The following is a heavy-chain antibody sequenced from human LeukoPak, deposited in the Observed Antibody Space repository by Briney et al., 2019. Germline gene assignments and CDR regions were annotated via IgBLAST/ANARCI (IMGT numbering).Heavy chain of an antibody. D-gene: IGHD3-22*01. Sequence: PSETLSLTCAVYGGSFSGYYWSWIRQPPGKGLEWIGEINHSGSTNYNPSLKSRVTISVDTSKNQFSLKLSSVTAADTAVYYCARGRHDSSGYYQRDYYYMDVWGKGTTVTVS. CDR2: INHSGST. V-gene: IGHV4-34*01. CDR3: ARGRHDSSGYYQRDYYYMDV. J-gene: IGHJ6*03. CDR1: GGSFSGYY.